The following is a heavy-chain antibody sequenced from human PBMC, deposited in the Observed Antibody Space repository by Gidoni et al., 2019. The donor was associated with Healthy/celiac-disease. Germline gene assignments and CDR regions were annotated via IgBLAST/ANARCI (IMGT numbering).Heavy chain of an antibody. CDR2: DYYSGAT. CDR3: AVYGSGSYVRF. J-gene: IGHJ4*03. D-gene: IGHD3-10*01. Sequence: QLQRQEPSPRLGMHLESTYLTCTVCGRSSSSSGYYWGWIRQPPGKGLEWIGRDYYSGATYCNPSLKGPFTISVDTSKNQFSLKLSSVTAADTSVYYCAVYGSGSYVRFWGQGTLVTVSS. V-gene: IGHV4-39*05. CDR1: GRSSSSSGYY.